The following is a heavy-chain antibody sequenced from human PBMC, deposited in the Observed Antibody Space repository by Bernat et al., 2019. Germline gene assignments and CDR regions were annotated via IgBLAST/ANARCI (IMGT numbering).Heavy chain of an antibody. CDR2: ISSSSSTI. CDR3: ARDRKPWHPYYYDSSGHDAFDI. J-gene: IGHJ3*02. D-gene: IGHD3-22*01. CDR1: GFTFSSYS. Sequence: EVQLVESGGGLVQPGGSLRLSCAASGFTFSSYSMNWVRQAPGKGLEWVSYISSSSSTIYYADSVKGRFTISRDNVKNSLYLQMNSLRAEDTAVYYCARDRKPWHPYYYDSSGHDAFDIWGQGTMVTVSS. V-gene: IGHV3-48*01.